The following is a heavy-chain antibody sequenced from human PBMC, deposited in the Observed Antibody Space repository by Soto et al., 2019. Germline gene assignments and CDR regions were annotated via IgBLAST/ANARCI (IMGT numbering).Heavy chain of an antibody. CDR1: GGSISSYY. Sequence: PSETLSLTCTVSGGSISSYYWSWIRQPPGKGLEWIGYIYYSGSTNYNPSLKSRVTISVDTSKNQFSLKLSSVTAADTAVYYCARLGYYNWFDPWGQGTLVTVSS. D-gene: IGHD5-18*01. CDR3: ARLGYYNWFDP. V-gene: IGHV4-59*08. CDR2: IYYSGST. J-gene: IGHJ5*02.